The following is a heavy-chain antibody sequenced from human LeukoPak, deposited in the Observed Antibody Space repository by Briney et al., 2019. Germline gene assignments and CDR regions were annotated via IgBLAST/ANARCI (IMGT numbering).Heavy chain of an antibody. Sequence: ASVKVSCKASGGTFSSYAISWVRQAPGQGLEWMGRIIPIFGIANYAQKFQGRVTITADKSTSTAYMELSSLRSEDTAVYYCARDRGTAVYYYYGMDVWGQGTTVTVSS. CDR2: IIPIFGIA. CDR3: ARDRGTAVYYYYGMDV. J-gene: IGHJ6*02. CDR1: GGTFSSYA. V-gene: IGHV1-69*04. D-gene: IGHD3-10*01.